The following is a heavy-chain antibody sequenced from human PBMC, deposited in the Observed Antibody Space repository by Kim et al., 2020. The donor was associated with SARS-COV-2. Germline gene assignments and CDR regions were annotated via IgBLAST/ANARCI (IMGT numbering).Heavy chain of an antibody. V-gene: IGHV3-30*18. J-gene: IGHJ6*02. Sequence: GGSLRLSCAASGFTFSSYGMHWVRQAPGKGLEWVAVISYDGSNKYYAYSVKGRFTISRDNSKNTLYLQMNSLRAEDTAVYYCAKARSGITIFGVVPDLDGMDVWGQGTTVTVSS. D-gene: IGHD3-3*01. CDR2: ISYDGSNK. CDR3: AKARSGITIFGVVPDLDGMDV. CDR1: GFTFSSYG.